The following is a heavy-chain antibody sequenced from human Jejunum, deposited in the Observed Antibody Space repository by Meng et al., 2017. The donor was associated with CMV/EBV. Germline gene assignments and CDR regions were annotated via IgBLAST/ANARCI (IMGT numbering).Heavy chain of an antibody. V-gene: IGHV3-23*01. CDR2: IVGDDGRG. J-gene: IGHJ4*02. CDR3: AKGDRPINR. CDR1: GFTLNNYA. D-gene: IGHD3-16*01. Sequence: RLACVVYGFTLNNYAMTWVRQAPGKGLEWVSLIVGDDGRGEYADSVRGRFTVSRDDSKNILYLQMHNMRVDDSGMYYCAKGDRPINRWGQGTLVTVSS.